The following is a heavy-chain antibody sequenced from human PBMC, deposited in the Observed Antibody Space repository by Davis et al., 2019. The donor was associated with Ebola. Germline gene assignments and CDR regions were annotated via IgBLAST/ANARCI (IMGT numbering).Heavy chain of an antibody. J-gene: IGHJ6*04. Sequence: SVKVSCKASGDTFRTYTVAWVRQAPGQGLEWMGGIIPVFGTTDYAPRFQGRVTITADESTSTAYMELTSLRSDDTAVYYCARTYSGSRIIMDFWGKGTTVTVSS. CDR3: ARTYSGSRIIMDF. D-gene: IGHD6-13*01. CDR1: GDTFRTYT. V-gene: IGHV1-69*13. CDR2: IIPVFGTT.